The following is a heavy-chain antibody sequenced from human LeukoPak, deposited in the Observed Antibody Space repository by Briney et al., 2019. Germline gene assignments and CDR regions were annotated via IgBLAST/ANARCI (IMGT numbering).Heavy chain of an antibody. CDR3: ARGPVGATSRIWFDC. J-gene: IGHJ5*01. V-gene: IGHV4-4*02. CDR1: GGSISNTNW. D-gene: IGHD1-26*01. Sequence: QVQLQESGPGLVKPSGTLSLTCGVSGGSISNTNWWAWVRQPPGKGLDWIGEVNLQGSTNYNPSLKSRVAISVDKSENHISLKLTSVTAADTAVYYCARGPVGATSRIWFDCWGQGTLVTVSS. CDR2: VNLQGST.